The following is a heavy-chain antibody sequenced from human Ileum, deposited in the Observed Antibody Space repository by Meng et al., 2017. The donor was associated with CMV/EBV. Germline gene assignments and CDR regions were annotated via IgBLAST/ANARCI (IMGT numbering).Heavy chain of an antibody. V-gene: IGHV7-4-1*02. J-gene: IGHJ4*02. CDR3: TRGAGEHTAKFDY. CDR1: GGTFSNYT. CDR2: IDVYSGNP. Sequence: QVQLVQSGAEVKKPGSSVKVSCKASGGTFSNYTINWLRQAPGQGLEWMGRIDVYSGNPTYAQDFTGRFVFSLDASVSTAYLQINSLRAEDTAVYYCTRGAGEHTAKFDYWGQGTLVTVSS. D-gene: IGHD5-18*01.